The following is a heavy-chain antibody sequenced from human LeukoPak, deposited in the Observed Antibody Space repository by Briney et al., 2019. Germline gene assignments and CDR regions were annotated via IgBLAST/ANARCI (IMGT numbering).Heavy chain of an antibody. Sequence: SVKVSCKASGGTFSSYAISWVRQAPGQGLEWMGRIIPILGIANYAQKFQGRVTITADKSTSTAYMELSSLRSEDTAVYYCARERAYLGLGYFDYWGQGTLVTVSS. D-gene: IGHD3-16*01. CDR3: ARERAYLGLGYFDY. CDR2: IIPILGIA. J-gene: IGHJ4*02. CDR1: GGTFSSYA. V-gene: IGHV1-69*04.